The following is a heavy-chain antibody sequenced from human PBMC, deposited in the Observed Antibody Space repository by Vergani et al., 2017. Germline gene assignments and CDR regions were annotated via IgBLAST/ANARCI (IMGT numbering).Heavy chain of an antibody. CDR2: IKQDGSEK. CDR1: GFTFSAYW. J-gene: IGHJ4*02. D-gene: IGHD3-22*01. CDR3: ARLGGFCDSSSCYSNVDY. V-gene: IGHV3-7*01. Sequence: EVLLVESGGGLVQPGGSLRLSCAASGFTFSAYWMNWVRQAPGKGLEWVANIKQDGSEKYYVDSVKGRFTISRDNANNLVYLQMSSVRADDTAVYYCARLGGFCDSSSCYSNVDYWGQGTLVTVSS.